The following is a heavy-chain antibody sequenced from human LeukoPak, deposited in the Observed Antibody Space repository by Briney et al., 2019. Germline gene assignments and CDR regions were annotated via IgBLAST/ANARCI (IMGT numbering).Heavy chain of an antibody. D-gene: IGHD5-18*01. CDR2: IFPSGGEI. CDR3: ATYRQVLLPFES. Sequence: GGSLRLSCEASGFTFRSYGMSWVRQAPGKGLEWVSSIFPSGGEIHYADSVRGRFTISRDNSKSILSLQMNSLRAEDTAIYYCATYRQVLLPFESWGQGTLVTVSS. J-gene: IGHJ4*02. V-gene: IGHV3-23*01. CDR1: GFTFRSYG.